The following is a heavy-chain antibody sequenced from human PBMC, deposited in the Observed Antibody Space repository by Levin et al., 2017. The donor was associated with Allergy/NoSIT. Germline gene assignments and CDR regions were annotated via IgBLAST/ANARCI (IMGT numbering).Heavy chain of an antibody. CDR2: INGDGSDT. D-gene: IGHD7-27*01. CDR3: ARDYEMNWGPGAIDI. J-gene: IGHJ3*02. Sequence: GGSLRLSCAASGFTFSNYWIHWVRQAPGTGLVWVSRINGDGSDTSYADSVKGRFTISRDNAKNTLSLQMSSLRAEDTAVYYCARDYEMNWGPGAIDIWGQGTMVTVSS. V-gene: IGHV3-74*01. CDR1: GFTFSNYW.